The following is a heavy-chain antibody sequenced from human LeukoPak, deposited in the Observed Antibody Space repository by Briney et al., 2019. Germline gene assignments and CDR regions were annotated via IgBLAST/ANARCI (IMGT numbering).Heavy chain of an antibody. CDR1: GGSFSGYY. V-gene: IGHV4-34*01. CDR3: ASSSGSDDAFDI. CDR2: INHSGST. Sequence: SETLSLTCAVYGGSFSGYYWSWIRQPPGKGLEWIGEINHSGSTNYNPSLKSRVTISVDTSKNQFPLKLSSVTAADTAVYYCASSSGSDDAFDIWGQGTMVTVSS. J-gene: IGHJ3*02. D-gene: IGHD1-26*01.